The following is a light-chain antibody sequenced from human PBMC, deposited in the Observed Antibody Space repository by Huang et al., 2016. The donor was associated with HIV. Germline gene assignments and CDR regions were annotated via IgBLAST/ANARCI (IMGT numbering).Light chain of an antibody. CDR1: QNINTY. Sequence: DIQMTQSPSSLSASVGDRITITCRASQNINTYLNWYQQKPGKAPRLLISAASSSQSGVPSRFSGSGSGTDFTLTISSLQPGDFATYYCQQSDSIPRTFGQGTTVEIK. V-gene: IGKV1-39*01. CDR3: QQSDSIPRT. CDR2: AAS. J-gene: IGKJ1*01.